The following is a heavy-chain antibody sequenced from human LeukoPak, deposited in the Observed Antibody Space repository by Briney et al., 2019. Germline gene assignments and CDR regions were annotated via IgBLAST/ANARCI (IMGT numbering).Heavy chain of an antibody. CDR2: INPNSGGT. CDR1: GYTFTDYY. Sequence: ASVKVSCKASGYTFTDYYMHWVRQASGQGLEWMGWINPNSGGTDYAQKFQGRVTMTRDTSISTAYMELSRLRSDDTAVYYCVRDVFAEYSTHHKFDPWGQGTLVIVSS. J-gene: IGHJ5*02. CDR3: VRDVFAEYSTHHKFDP. V-gene: IGHV1-2*02. D-gene: IGHD2/OR15-2a*01.